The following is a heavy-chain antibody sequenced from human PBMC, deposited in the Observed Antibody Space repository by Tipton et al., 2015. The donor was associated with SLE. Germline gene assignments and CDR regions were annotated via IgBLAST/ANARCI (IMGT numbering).Heavy chain of an antibody. CDR2: ISSTAIYM. D-gene: IGHD2-21*02. V-gene: IGHV3-21*03. Sequence: SLRLSCAASGFTFTDYSINWVRQAPGKGLEWVSSISSTAIYMFYADSLKGRFSISRDNDKNSVFLQMRSLRPEDTGVYYCARGLRAEFVDYWGQGTLVTVSS. CDR3: ARGLRAEFVDY. CDR1: GFTFTDYS. J-gene: IGHJ4*02.